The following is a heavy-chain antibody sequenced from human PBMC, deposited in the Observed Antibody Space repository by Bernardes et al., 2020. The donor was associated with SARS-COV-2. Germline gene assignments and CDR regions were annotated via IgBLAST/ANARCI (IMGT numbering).Heavy chain of an antibody. CDR2: IYYSGST. J-gene: IGHJ3*02. CDR1: GGSFSGYY. Sequence: SETLSLTCAVYGGSFSGYYWSWIRQPPGKGLEWIGYIYYSGSTNYNPSLKSRVTISVDTSKNQFSLKLSSVTAADTAVYYCARDTDGGAFDIWGQGTMVTVSS. V-gene: IGHV4-59*01. D-gene: IGHD3-10*01. CDR3: ARDTDGGAFDI.